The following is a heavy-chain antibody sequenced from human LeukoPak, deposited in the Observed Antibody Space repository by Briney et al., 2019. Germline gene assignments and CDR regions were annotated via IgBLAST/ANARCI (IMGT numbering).Heavy chain of an antibody. CDR2: MNPNSGNT. CDR1: GYTFTSYD. J-gene: IGHJ6*03. Sequence: GASVKVSCKASGYTFTSYDINWVRQATGQGLEWMGWMNPNSGNTGYAQKFQGRVTITRNTSISTAYMELSSLRSEDTAVYYCARGGRLVVPAAIDYYYYMDVWSKGTTVTVSS. V-gene: IGHV1-8*03. CDR3: ARGGRLVVPAAIDYYYYMDV. D-gene: IGHD2-2*01.